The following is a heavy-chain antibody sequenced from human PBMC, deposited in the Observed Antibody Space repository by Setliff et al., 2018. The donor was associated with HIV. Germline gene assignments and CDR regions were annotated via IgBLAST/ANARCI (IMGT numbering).Heavy chain of an antibody. CDR2: ISYDGSEK. Sequence: PGGSLRLSCAASGFTLSNTYMAWVRQAPGKRPEWVAVISYDGSEKYYADSVKGRFTISRDNSKNTLFLQMGSLRPEDMAVYYCARGPALTTVTNPFDYWGQGTLVTVSS. CDR1: GFTLSNTY. D-gene: IGHD4-4*01. CDR3: ARGPALTTVTNPFDY. J-gene: IGHJ4*02. V-gene: IGHV3-30*03.